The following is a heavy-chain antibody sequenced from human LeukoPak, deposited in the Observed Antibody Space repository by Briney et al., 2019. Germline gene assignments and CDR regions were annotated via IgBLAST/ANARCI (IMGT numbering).Heavy chain of an antibody. D-gene: IGHD2-2*01. CDR1: GYTFTSYG. Sequence: GASVKVSCKASGYTFTSYGISWVRQAPGQGLEWMGWISAYNGNTNYAQKLQGRVTMTTDTSTSTAYMELRSLRSDDTAVYYCARHRVVVPAAIYGYWDQGTLVTVSS. CDR3: ARHRVVVPAAIYGY. J-gene: IGHJ4*02. CDR2: ISAYNGNT. V-gene: IGHV1-18*01.